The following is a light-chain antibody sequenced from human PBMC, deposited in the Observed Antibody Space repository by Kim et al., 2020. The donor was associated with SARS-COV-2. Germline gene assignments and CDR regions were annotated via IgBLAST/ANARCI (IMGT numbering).Light chain of an antibody. CDR1: NIGSKN. Sequence: SYELTQPLSVSVALGQTARITCGGNNIGSKNVHWYQQKPGQAPVLVIYGDSNRPSGIPEQFSGSNSGNTATLTISRAQAGDEADYYCQVWDSSTAHYVFG. CDR3: QVWDSSTAHYV. V-gene: IGLV3-9*01. CDR2: GDS. J-gene: IGLJ1*01.